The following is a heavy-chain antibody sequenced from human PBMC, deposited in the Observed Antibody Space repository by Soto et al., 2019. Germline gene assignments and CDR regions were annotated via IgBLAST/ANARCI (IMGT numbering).Heavy chain of an antibody. CDR2: IQSGGPT. CDR3: AKGPVVTDYYYYMDV. CDR1: GFTVSSKY. D-gene: IGHD2-15*01. J-gene: IGHJ6*03. V-gene: IGHV3-53*05. Sequence: GGSLRLSCAASGFTVSSKYMSWVRQAPGKGLEWVSLIQSGGPTYYADSVKGRFTISRDTSENTLHLQMNSLRAEDTALYYCAKGPVVTDYYYYMDVWGKGTTVTVSS.